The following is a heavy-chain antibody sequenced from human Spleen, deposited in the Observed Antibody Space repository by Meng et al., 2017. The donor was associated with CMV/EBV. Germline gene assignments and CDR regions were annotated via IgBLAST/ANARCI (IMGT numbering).Heavy chain of an antibody. CDR3: ARASKDFLSGHWDYGMDV. CDR2: IGTLADT. D-gene: IGHD3-3*01. Sequence: GGSLRLSCAASGFTFSDYDMHWVRQATGKNLEWVSAIGTLADTFYPDSVKGRFTISRENAKNSLFLQMNNLRAGDTAVYYCARASKDFLSGHWDYGMDVWGQGTTVTVSS. J-gene: IGHJ6*02. CDR1: GFTFSDYD. V-gene: IGHV3-13*01.